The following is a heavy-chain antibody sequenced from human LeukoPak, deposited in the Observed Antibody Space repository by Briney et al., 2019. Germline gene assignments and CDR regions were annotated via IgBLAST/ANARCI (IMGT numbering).Heavy chain of an antibody. J-gene: IGHJ4*02. CDR1: GFTFSSYS. Sequence: GGSLRLSCAASGFTFSSYSMNWVRQAPGKGLDWVSSISSSSSYIYYADSVKGRFTISRDNAKNSLCLQMNSLRAEDTAVYYCARDLDYGDYAYIDYWGQGTLVTVSS. V-gene: IGHV3-21*01. CDR3: ARDLDYGDYAYIDY. D-gene: IGHD4-17*01. CDR2: ISSSSSYI.